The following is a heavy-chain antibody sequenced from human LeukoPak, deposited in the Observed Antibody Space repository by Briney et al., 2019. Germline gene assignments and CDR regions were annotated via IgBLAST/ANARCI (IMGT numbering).Heavy chain of an antibody. J-gene: IGHJ4*02. CDR3: ARQSNDILTGFTPYYFGY. V-gene: IGHV1-18*01. Sequence: VASVKVSCKASGGTFSSYVITWVRQAPGQGLEWMGWISAYNGNTNYAQKLQGRVTMTTDTSTSTAYMELRSLRSDDTAVYYCARQSNDILTGFTPYYFGYWGQGTLVTVSS. D-gene: IGHD3-9*01. CDR2: ISAYNGNT. CDR1: GGTFSSYV.